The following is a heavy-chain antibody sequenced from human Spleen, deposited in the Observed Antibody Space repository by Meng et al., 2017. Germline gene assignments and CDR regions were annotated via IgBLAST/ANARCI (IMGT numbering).Heavy chain of an antibody. J-gene: IGHJ4*02. CDR2: INTYNGKT. CDR3: ATRGNPYLNC. CDR1: GYTFTNYA. Sequence: QGHLVQSGPEVKKPGASVKVSCKASGYTFTNYAINWVRQAPGQGLEWLGWINTYNGKTDYAQKFQGRITMTTDTFTSTAYMELRNLRSDDTAVYYCATRGNPYLNCWGQGTLVTVSS. V-gene: IGHV1-18*01.